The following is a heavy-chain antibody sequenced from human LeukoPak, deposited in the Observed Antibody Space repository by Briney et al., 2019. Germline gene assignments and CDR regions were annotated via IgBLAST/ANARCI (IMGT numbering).Heavy chain of an antibody. CDR2: IYYSGST. D-gene: IGHD3-22*01. CDR1: GGSISSSSYY. CDR3: ASGGAHYYDSSGSAGYFDY. V-gene: IGHV4-39*07. J-gene: IGHJ4*02. Sequence: SETLSLTCTVSGGSISSSSYYWGWIRQPPGKGLEWIGSIYYSGSTYYNPSLKSRVTISVDTSKNQFSLKLSSVTAADTAVYYCASGGAHYYDSSGSAGYFDYWGQGTLVTVSS.